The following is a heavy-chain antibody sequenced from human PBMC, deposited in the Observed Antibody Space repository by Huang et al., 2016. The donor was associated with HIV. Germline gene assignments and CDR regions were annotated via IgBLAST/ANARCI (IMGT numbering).Heavy chain of an antibody. CDR2: ISAYNVHT. D-gene: IGHD2-8*01. V-gene: IGHV1-18*01. CDR3: VSKVNGFNL. J-gene: IGHJ5*02. CDR1: GYTFAAHG. Sequence: QVQFLQSGPEAKKPGASVKVSCKASGYTFAAHGISWVRQAPGQGLEWMGLISAYNVHTYKTQKFEGRVPLTTDTSTNTVFLEVRSLRSDDTAVYYCVSKVNGFNLWGPGTLVTVSS.